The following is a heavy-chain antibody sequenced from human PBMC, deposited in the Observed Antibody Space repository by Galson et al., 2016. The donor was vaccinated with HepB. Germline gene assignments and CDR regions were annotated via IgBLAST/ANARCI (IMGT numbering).Heavy chain of an antibody. J-gene: IGHJ6*02. V-gene: IGHV5-51*01. CDR2: IYPGDSDT. CDR1: GHSFSRFW. Sequence: QSGAEVKKPGESLKISCKGSGHSFSRFWIAWVRHMPGKGLEWLGIIYPGDSDTRYSPSFEGQVTISVGKSINTAFLQWSSLKVSDTAIYYCARFERGVATTGSYYYNGMDVWGQGTTVTVSS. CDR3: ARFERGVATTGSYYYNGMDV. D-gene: IGHD3-10*01.